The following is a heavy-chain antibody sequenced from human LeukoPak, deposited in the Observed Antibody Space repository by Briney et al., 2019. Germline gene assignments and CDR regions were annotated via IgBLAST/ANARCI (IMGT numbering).Heavy chain of an antibody. Sequence: GGSLRLSCAASGFTFSSYAMSWVRQAPGKGLEWVSSISSSSSYIYYADSVKGRFTISRDNAKNSLYLQMNSLRAEDTAVYYCARVHYDILTGYYSDYWGQGTLVTVSS. V-gene: IGHV3-21*01. CDR2: ISSSSSYI. CDR1: GFTFSSYA. J-gene: IGHJ4*02. D-gene: IGHD3-9*01. CDR3: ARVHYDILTGYYSDY.